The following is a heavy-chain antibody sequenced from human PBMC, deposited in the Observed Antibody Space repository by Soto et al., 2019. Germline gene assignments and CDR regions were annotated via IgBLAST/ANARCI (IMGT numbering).Heavy chain of an antibody. Sequence: EVQLLESGGGLVQPGGSLRLSCAASGFTFSSYAMSWVRQAPGKGLEWVSAISGSGGSTYYADSVKGRFTISRDNSKNTLYLQMNSLRAEDTAVYYCANRVSNWNYGVQGFDYWGQGTLVTVSS. D-gene: IGHD1-7*01. CDR1: GFTFSSYA. V-gene: IGHV3-23*01. CDR3: ANRVSNWNYGVQGFDY. CDR2: ISGSGGST. J-gene: IGHJ4*02.